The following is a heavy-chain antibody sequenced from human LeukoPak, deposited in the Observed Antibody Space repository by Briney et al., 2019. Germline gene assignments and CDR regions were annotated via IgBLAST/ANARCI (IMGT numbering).Heavy chain of an antibody. V-gene: IGHV3-7*01. D-gene: IGHD3-9*01. J-gene: IGHJ4*02. CDR2: IRQDGSQK. Sequence: PGGSLRLSCAASGFTFSSYWMSWVRQAPGKGLEWVATIRQDGSQKYYVDSVKGRFTISRDNAKNSLYLQTNSLRAEDTAVYYCARDHLYYDISGPRFDYWGQGTRVTVSS. CDR1: GFTFSSYW. CDR3: ARDHLYYDISGPRFDY.